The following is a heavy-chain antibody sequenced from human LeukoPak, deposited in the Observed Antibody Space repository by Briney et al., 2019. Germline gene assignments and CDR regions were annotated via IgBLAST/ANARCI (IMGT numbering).Heavy chain of an antibody. CDR2: IHHSGST. V-gene: IGHV4-38-2*02. CDR3: AISAYCGGDCSASYYYYYYMDV. Sequence: SETLSLTCTVSGYSISSGYYWGWIRQPPRKGLEWIGSIHHSGSTHYNPSLKSRVTISVDTSKNQFSLKLSSVTAADTAVYYCAISAYCGGDCSASYYYYYYMDVWGKGTTVTISS. CDR1: GYSISSGYY. D-gene: IGHD2-21*02. J-gene: IGHJ6*03.